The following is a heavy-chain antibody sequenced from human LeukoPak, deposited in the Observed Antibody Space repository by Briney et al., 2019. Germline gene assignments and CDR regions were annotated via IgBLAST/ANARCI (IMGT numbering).Heavy chain of an antibody. V-gene: IGHV4-38-2*01. CDR1: GYSISSGYY. Sequence: PSETLSLTCAVSGYSISSGYYWGWIRQPPGKGLEWIGSTYHSGSTYYNPSLKSRVTISVDTSKNQFSLKLSSVTAADTAVYYCARVSERYFDHYYYYMDVWGKGTTVTVSS. D-gene: IGHD3-9*01. CDR2: TYHSGST. J-gene: IGHJ6*03. CDR3: ARVSERYFDHYYYYMDV.